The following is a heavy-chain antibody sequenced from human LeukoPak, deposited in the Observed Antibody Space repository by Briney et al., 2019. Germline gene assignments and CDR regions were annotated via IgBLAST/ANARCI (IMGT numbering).Heavy chain of an antibody. V-gene: IGHV4-39*01. CDR2: IYYSGST. J-gene: IGHJ4*02. D-gene: IGHD1-1*01. CDR1: GGSISSSSYY. Sequence: SETLSLTCAVSGGSISSSSYYWGWIRQPPGKGLEWIGSIYYSGSTYYNPSPKSRVTIYVDTSKNQFSLNLNSVTAADTAVYYCARRNRGVGTSPDYWGQGTLVTVSS. CDR3: ARRNRGVGTSPDY.